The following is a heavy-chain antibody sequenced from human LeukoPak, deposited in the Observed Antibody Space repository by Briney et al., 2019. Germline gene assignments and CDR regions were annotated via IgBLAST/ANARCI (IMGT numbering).Heavy chain of an antibody. V-gene: IGHV3-33*08. CDR3: AREDVVVVAATEPYYGMDV. D-gene: IGHD2-15*01. Sequence: GGSLRLSCAASGFTFSSYGMHWVRQAPGKGLEWVAVIWYDGSNKYYADSVKGRFTISRDNSKNTLYLQMNSLRAEDTAVYYCAREDVVVVAATEPYYGMDVWGQGTTVTVSS. J-gene: IGHJ6*02. CDR1: GFTFSSYG. CDR2: IWYDGSNK.